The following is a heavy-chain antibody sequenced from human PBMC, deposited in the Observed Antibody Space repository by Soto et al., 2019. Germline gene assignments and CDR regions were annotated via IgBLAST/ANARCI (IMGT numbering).Heavy chain of an antibody. D-gene: IGHD6-19*01. CDR2: IWYDGSNK. J-gene: IGHJ3*02. CDR1: GFTFSSYG. Sequence: GGSLRLSCAASGFTFSSYGMHWVRQAPGKGLEWVAVIWYDGSNKYYADSVKGRFTISRDNSKNTLYLQMNSLRAEDTAVYYCARASSVWFDAFDIWGQGTMVTVSS. CDR3: ARASSVWFDAFDI. V-gene: IGHV3-33*01.